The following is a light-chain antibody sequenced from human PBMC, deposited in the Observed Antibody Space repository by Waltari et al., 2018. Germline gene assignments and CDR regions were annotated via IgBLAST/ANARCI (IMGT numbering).Light chain of an antibody. V-gene: IGKV1-5*01. Sequence: DIQMTQSPSTLSASVGARVTITCRSSKSISSWLAWYQQKPGKAPKLLIYDVSSLESGVPSRFSGSGSGTEFTLTISSLQPDDFATYYCHQYNSYPWTFGQGTKVEIK. CDR3: HQYNSYPWT. CDR1: KSISSW. CDR2: DVS. J-gene: IGKJ1*01.